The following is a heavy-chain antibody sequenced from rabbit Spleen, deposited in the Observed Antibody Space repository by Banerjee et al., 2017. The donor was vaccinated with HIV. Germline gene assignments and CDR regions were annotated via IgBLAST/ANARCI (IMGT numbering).Heavy chain of an antibody. CDR3: ARGYADSSGLPTYYFNL. D-gene: IGHD8-1*01. CDR1: GVSFSSSSY. V-gene: IGHV1S40*01. Sequence: QSLEESGGDLVKPGASLTLTCTASGVSFSSSSYMCWVRQAPGKGLEWIACIDTGSSGFTYFATWAKGRFTISKTSSTTVTLQLTRLTAADTATYFCARGYADSSGLPTYYFNLWGQGTLVTVS. J-gene: IGHJ4*01. CDR2: IDTGSSGFT.